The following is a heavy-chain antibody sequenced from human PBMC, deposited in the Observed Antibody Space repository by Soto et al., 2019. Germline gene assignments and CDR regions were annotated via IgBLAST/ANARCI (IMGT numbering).Heavy chain of an antibody. D-gene: IGHD6-19*01. CDR2: IYYSGST. J-gene: IGHJ4*02. V-gene: IGHV4-59*13. CDR1: GGSISSYY. CDR3: ARERGVGAGAGNGLRYFDY. Sequence: SETPSLTCTVSGGSISSYYWSWIRQPPGKGLEWIGYIYYSGSTNYNPPLKSRVTISVDTSKNQFSLKLSSVTAADTAVYYCARERGVGAGAGNGLRYFDYWGQGTLVTVAS.